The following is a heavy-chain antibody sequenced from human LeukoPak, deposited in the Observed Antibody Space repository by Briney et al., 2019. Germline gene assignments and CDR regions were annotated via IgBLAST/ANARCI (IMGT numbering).Heavy chain of an antibody. D-gene: IGHD1-26*01. CDR1: GGSFSGYY. CDR3: ARARRHTSAFDI. V-gene: IGHV4-34*01. CDR2: INHSGST. J-gene: IGHJ3*02. Sequence: SETLSLTCAVYGGSFSGYYWSWIRQPPGKGLEWIGEINHSGSTNYNPSLKSRVTISVDTSKNQFSLKLSSVTAADTAVYYCARARRHTSAFDIWGQGTMVTVSS.